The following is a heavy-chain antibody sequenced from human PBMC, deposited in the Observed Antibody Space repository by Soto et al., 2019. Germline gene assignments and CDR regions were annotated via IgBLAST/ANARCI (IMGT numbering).Heavy chain of an antibody. CDR2: ISAYNGNT. CDR3: ARDPLPDAGYLIDY. CDR1: GYTFTSYG. D-gene: IGHD6-13*01. Sequence: ASVKVSCKASGYTFTSYGISWVRQAPGQGLEWVGWISAYNGNTNYAQKLQGRVTMTTDTSTSTAYMELRSLRSEDTAVYYCARDPLPDAGYLIDYWGQGTLVTVSS. V-gene: IGHV1-18*01. J-gene: IGHJ4*02.